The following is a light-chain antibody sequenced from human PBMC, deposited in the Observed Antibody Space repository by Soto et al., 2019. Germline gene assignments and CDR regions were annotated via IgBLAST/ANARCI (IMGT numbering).Light chain of an antibody. CDR3: QQRSNWPGT. CDR2: DAS. J-gene: IGKJ1*01. CDR1: QSVRSS. V-gene: IGKV3-11*01. Sequence: EIVMTQSPATLSVSPVERATLSCRATQSVRSSLAWYLQQPGQAPRLLIYDASKRATGIPARFSGSGSGTDFTLTISSLEPKDFALYYCQQRSNWPGTFGQGTKVDIK.